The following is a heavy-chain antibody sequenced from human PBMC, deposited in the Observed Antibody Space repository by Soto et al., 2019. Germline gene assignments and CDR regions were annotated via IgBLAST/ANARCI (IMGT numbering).Heavy chain of an antibody. CDR1: GGSVSSNIYY. D-gene: IGHD3-22*01. CDR2: IYYSGST. Sequence: LSLPCSVSGGSVSSNIYYWTWIRQHPGKGPEWIGHIYYSGSTYYNPSLKSRVTISLDMSKNQFSLKLTSVSAADTAVYYCARGYDYDSGGYLFDYWGQGTLVTVSS. J-gene: IGHJ4*02. V-gene: IGHV4-31*03. CDR3: ARGYDYDSGGYLFDY.